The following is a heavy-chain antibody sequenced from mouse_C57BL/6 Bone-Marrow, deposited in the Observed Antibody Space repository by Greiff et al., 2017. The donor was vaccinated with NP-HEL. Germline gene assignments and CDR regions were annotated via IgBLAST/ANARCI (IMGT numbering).Heavy chain of an antibody. V-gene: IGHV1-69*01. CDR1: GYTFTSYW. J-gene: IGHJ2*01. CDR2: IDPSDSYT. CDR3: ARHYYGSSPYYFDY. Sequence: QVQLQQPGAELVMPGASVKLSCKASGYTFTSYWMHWVKQRPGQGLEWIGEIDPSDSYTNYNQKFKGKSTLTGDKSSSTAYMQLSSLTSEDSAVYYCARHYYGSSPYYFDYWGQGTTLTVSS. D-gene: IGHD1-1*01.